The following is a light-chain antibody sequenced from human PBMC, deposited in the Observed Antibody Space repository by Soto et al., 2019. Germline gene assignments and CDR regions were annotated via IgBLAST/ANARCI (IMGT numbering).Light chain of an antibody. CDR2: DTF. J-gene: IGKJ5*01. CDR3: QQRFSWPPVT. Sequence: EIVLTQSPATLSLSPGERATLSCRASQSVRSYLAWYQHKPGQAPRLLIYDTFNRATGIPARFSGSGSETDFTLTISSLEPEDFAVYYCQQRFSWPPVTFGPGTRLEIK. CDR1: QSVRSY. V-gene: IGKV3-11*01.